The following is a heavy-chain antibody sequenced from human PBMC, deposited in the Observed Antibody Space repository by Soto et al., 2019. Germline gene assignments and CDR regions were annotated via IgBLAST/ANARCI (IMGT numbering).Heavy chain of an antibody. J-gene: IGHJ1*01. CDR2: IKSKTDGGTI. CDR3: AVHSTTWFRDYFQN. CDR1: GFTFSDAW. D-gene: IGHD3-10*01. Sequence: EVQLEESGGDLVKPGGSLTLSCVASGFTFSDAWMSWVRQAPGKGLEWVGRIKSKTDGGTIDYAAPVKGRFTIPRHDSRNRLYLEINSLKTEDTAVYYCAVHSTTWFRDYFQNWGQGTLVTVSS. V-gene: IGHV3-15*01.